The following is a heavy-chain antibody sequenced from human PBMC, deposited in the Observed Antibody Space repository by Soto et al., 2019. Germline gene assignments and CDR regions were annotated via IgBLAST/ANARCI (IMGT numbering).Heavy chain of an antibody. Sequence: GASVKVSCKASGYTYTIYGIMWVRQAPGQGLEWMGWISAYNGNTNYAQKLQGRVTMTTDTSTSTAYMELRSLRSDDTAVYYCARDPVYYDSSGRKTHNWFDPWGQGTLVTVSS. V-gene: IGHV1-18*01. CDR3: ARDPVYYDSSGRKTHNWFDP. CDR1: GYTYTIYG. D-gene: IGHD3-22*01. CDR2: ISAYNGNT. J-gene: IGHJ5*02.